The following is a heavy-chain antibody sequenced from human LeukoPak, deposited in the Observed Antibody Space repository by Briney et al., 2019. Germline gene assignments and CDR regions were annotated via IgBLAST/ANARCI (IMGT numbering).Heavy chain of an antibody. CDR1: GGSISSGGYY. V-gene: IGHV4-31*03. J-gene: IGHJ6*02. D-gene: IGHD5-12*01. CDR3: ARASGGYGMDV. CDR2: IYYSGST. Sequence: SQTLSLTCTVSGGSISSGGYYWSWLRQHPGKGLEWIGYIYYSGSTYYNPSLKSRVTISVDTSKNQFSLKLSSVTAADTAVYYCARASGGYGMDVWGQGTTVTVSS.